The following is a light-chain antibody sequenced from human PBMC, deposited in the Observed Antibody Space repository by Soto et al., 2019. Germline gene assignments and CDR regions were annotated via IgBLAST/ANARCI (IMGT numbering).Light chain of an antibody. CDR1: QSVSSSY. Sequence: EIVLTQSPCTLSFSPLERSTLSCRASQSVSSSYLAWYQQKPGQAPRLLIYGASSRATGIPDRFSGSGSGTDFTLTISRLEPEDFAVYYCQQYGSSPLTFGGGTRWIS. V-gene: IGKV3-20*01. J-gene: IGKJ4*01. CDR2: GAS. CDR3: QQYGSSPLT.